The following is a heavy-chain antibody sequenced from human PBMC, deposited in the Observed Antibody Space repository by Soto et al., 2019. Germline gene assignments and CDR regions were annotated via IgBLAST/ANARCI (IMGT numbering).Heavy chain of an antibody. D-gene: IGHD6-6*01. V-gene: IGHV3-53*01. CDR3: AREAGSSRYYYGLDV. J-gene: IGHJ6*02. Sequence: TGGSLRLSCAASGFTVNTNYMTWVRQAPGKGLEWVSVIHSDGSTYYADSVKGRFTISRDNSKNTLFLQLNSLRAEDTAVYHCAREAGSSRYYYGLDVWGQGTTVTVS. CDR1: GFTVNTNY. CDR2: IHSDGST.